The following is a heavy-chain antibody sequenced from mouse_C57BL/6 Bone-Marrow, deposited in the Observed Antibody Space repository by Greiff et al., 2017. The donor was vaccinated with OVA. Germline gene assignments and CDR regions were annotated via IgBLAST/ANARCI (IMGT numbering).Heavy chain of an antibody. CDR1: GYTFTSYW. Sequence: QVQLKQPGAELVMPGASVKLSCKASGYTFTSYWMHWVKQRPGQGLEWIGEIDPSDSYTNYNQKFKGKSTLTVDKSSSTAYMQLSSLTFEDSAVYYCATSNYYGSSYVNYWGQGTTLTVSS. J-gene: IGHJ2*01. D-gene: IGHD1-1*01. V-gene: IGHV1-69*01. CDR3: ATSNYYGSSYVNY. CDR2: IDPSDSYT.